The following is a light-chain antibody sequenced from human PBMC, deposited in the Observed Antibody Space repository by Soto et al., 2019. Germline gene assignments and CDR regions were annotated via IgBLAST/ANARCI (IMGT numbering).Light chain of an antibody. CDR2: DAS. V-gene: IGKV3-20*01. CDR3: QQYEISPPIT. Sequence: EILLTQSPGTLSLSPVERATLSCRASQSLNRRYLAWYQQKPSQAHRLIIYDASRRATDIPDRFSGSGSGTDFTPTITRLEPQDFAMYYCQQYEISPPITFGQGTRLEIK. CDR1: QSLNRRY. J-gene: IGKJ5*01.